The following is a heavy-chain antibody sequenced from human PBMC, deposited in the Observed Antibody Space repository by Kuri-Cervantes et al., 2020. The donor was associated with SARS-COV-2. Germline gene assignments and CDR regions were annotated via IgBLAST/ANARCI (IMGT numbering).Heavy chain of an antibody. CDR3: ARGPKAGGTRSDALEI. CDR1: GYTFTSYA. CDR2: ISTYNGNT. Sequence: ASVKVSCKAFGYTFTSYAISWVRQAPGQGLEWMGWISTYNGNTNYAQKLQGRVTMTTDTSTSTAYMELRSLRSDDTAVYYCARGPKAGGTRSDALEIWGQGTTVTVSS. V-gene: IGHV1-18*04. D-gene: IGHD1-26*01. J-gene: IGHJ3*02.